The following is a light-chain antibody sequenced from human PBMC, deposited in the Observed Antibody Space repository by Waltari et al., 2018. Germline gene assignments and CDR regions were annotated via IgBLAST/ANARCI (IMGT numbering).Light chain of an antibody. V-gene: IGLV1-44*01. CDR3: ASWDDSLNGHWV. J-gene: IGLJ3*02. Sequence: QSVLTQPPSASGTPGQRVTISCSGTSPTPGHNVVNCYQQVPGTAPNLLISRNDLRPSGVPDRFSASKSGTSASLAISGLQSEDEAEYYCASWDDSLNGHWVFGGGTKVTVL. CDR1: SPTPGHNV. CDR2: RND.